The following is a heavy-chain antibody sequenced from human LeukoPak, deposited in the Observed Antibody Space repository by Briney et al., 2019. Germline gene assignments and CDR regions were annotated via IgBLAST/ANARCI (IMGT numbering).Heavy chain of an antibody. CDR3: AKASLELDEEYYYYYSMEV. J-gene: IGHJ6*03. CDR1: GFTFSSYG. Sequence: GRSLRLSCAASGFTFSSYGMHWVRQAPGKGLEWVSVILYDGSNKYYADSVKGRFTISRDNSKNTLFLQMNSLRAEDTAVYYCAKASLELDEEYYYYYSMEVWGKGTTVPVSS. V-gene: IGHV3-30*18. CDR2: ILYDGSNK. D-gene: IGHD1-7*01.